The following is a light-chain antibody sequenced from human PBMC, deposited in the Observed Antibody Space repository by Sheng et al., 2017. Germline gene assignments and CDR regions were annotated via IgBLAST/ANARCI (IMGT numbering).Light chain of an antibody. V-gene: IGKV1-13*02. CDR3: QQFNTYPRT. J-gene: IGKJ1*01. CDR2: DAS. Sequence: AIQMTQSPSTLSASVGDRVIITCRASQSLNNALAWYQVKPGKAPKFLIYDASTLQRGVPSRFSGSGSGTDFTLTINSLQPEDFATYYCQQFNTYPRTFGQGTKVEIK. CDR1: QSLNNA.